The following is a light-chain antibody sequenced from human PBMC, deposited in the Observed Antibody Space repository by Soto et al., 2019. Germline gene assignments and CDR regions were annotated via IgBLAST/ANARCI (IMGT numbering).Light chain of an antibody. CDR1: QSVSSY. Sequence: EIVLTQSPVTLSLSPGERATLSCRASQSVSSYLAWYQQKPGQAPRLLIYDTFNRATGIPARFSGSGSGTDFTLNISSLEPEDFVVYYCQHRRNWPWTFGQGTRVEIK. V-gene: IGKV3-11*01. CDR3: QHRRNWPWT. J-gene: IGKJ1*01. CDR2: DTF.